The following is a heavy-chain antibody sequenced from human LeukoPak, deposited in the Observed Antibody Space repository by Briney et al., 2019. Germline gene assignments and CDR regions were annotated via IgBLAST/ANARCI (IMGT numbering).Heavy chain of an antibody. CDR3: ARGLRITIFGVVIGAYYYGMDV. V-gene: IGHV4-34*01. CDR2: INHSGST. D-gene: IGHD3-3*01. Sequence: PSETLSLTCAVYGGSFSGYYWSWIRQPPGKGLEWIGEINHSGSTNYNPSLKSRVTISVDTSKNQFSLKLSSVTAADTAVYYCARGLRITIFGVVIGAYYYGMDVWGQGTTVTVSS. CDR1: GGSFSGYY. J-gene: IGHJ6*02.